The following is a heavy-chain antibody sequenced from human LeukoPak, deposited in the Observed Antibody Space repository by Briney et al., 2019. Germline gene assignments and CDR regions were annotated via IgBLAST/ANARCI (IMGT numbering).Heavy chain of an antibody. J-gene: IGHJ5*02. CDR1: GFTFSSYW. CDR2: INSDGGGA. CDR3: ARDVPHNWFDT. Sequence: GGSLRLSCAASGFTFSSYWMYWVRQGPGKGLVWISRINSDGGGAIYADSVKGRFTVSRDNAKNTLYLQMNSLRAEDTAVYYCARDVPHNWFDTWGQGTLVTVSS. V-gene: IGHV3-74*01.